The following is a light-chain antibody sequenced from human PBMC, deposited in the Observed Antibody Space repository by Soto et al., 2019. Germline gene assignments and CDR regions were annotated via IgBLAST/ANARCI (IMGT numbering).Light chain of an antibody. CDR3: QQYKTYPLT. J-gene: IGKJ4*01. CDR1: QSISSR. V-gene: IGKV1-5*03. Sequence: DIQMTQSPSTLSASVGDRVTITCRASQSISSRLAWYQQKPGKAPKFLIYKASNLEDGVPSRFSGSGSETEFTLTISGLQPDDFATYYCQQYKTYPLTFGGGTRVEIK. CDR2: KAS.